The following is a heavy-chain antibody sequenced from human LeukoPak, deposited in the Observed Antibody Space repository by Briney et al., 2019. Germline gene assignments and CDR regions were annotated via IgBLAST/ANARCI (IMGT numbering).Heavy chain of an antibody. CDR3: ARDPPRGVPADGSSGDY. J-gene: IGHJ4*02. CDR2: INPNSGGT. Sequence: ASVKVSCKASGYTFTGYYMHWVRQAPGQGLESMGWINPNSGGTNYAQQFQGRVTMTRDTSISTAYMELSRLRSDDTAVYYCARDPPRGVPADGSSGDYWGQGTLVTVSS. V-gene: IGHV1-2*02. D-gene: IGHD2-2*01. CDR1: GYTFTGYY.